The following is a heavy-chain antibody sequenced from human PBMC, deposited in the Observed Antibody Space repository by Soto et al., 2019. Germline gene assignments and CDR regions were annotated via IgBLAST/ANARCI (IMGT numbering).Heavy chain of an antibody. J-gene: IGHJ4*02. Sequence: ASVKFSCTASGYTFTSYGISWVRKAPGQGLEWMGWISAYNGNTNYAQKLQGRVTMTTDTSTSTAYMELRSLRSDDTAVYYCARDWVPLTAALGYWGQGTLVTVSS. CDR3: ARDWVPLTAALGY. CDR2: ISAYNGNT. V-gene: IGHV1-18*04. D-gene: IGHD5-18*01. CDR1: GYTFTSYG.